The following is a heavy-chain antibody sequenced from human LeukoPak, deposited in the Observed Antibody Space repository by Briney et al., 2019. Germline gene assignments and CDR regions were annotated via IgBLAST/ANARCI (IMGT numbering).Heavy chain of an antibody. V-gene: IGHV3-53*01. CDR1: GFTVSGNY. D-gene: IGHD3-10*01. CDR3: ARVADYYVSGHFDY. Sequence: GGSLRLSCAASGFTVSGNYMIWVRQTPGRRLEWVSLIYSGGNTYYTDSVKGRFTISRDNSENTLYLQMNSLRTEDTAVYYCARVADYYVSGHFDYWGQGTLVTVSS. CDR2: IYSGGNT. J-gene: IGHJ4*02.